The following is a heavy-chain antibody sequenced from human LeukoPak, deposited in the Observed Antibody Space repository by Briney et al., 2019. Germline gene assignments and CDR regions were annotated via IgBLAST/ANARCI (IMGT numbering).Heavy chain of an antibody. J-gene: IGHJ4*02. CDR3: ATVSPYYYDSSGYYPFDY. CDR1: GYTLTELS. CDR2: FDPEDGET. Sequence: ASVKVSCKVSGYTLTELSMHWVRQAPGKGREWMGGFDPEDGETIYAQKFQGRVTMTEDTSTDTAYMELSSLRSEDTAVYYCATVSPYYYDSSGYYPFDYWGQGTLVTVSS. D-gene: IGHD3-22*01. V-gene: IGHV1-24*01.